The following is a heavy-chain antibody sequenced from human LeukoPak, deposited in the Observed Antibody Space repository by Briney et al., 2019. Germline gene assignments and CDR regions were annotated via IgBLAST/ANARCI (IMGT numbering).Heavy chain of an antibody. V-gene: IGHV3-66*01. D-gene: IGHD3-9*01. Sequence: PGGSLRLSCAASEFSVGSNYMTWVRQAPGKGLEWVSLIYSGGSTYYADSVKGRFTISRDNSKNTLYLQMNSLRAEDTAVYYCARANDNYYYYYMDVWGKGTTVTISS. CDR2: IYSGGST. CDR1: EFSVGSNY. CDR3: ARANDNYYYYYMDV. J-gene: IGHJ6*03.